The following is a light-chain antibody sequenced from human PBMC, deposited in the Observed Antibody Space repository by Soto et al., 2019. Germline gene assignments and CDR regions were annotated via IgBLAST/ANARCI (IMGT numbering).Light chain of an antibody. Sequence: EIVLTQSPGTLSLSPGERATLSCRASQSVNNFFAWYKQKPGQAPRIIIYDASYRAPGIPARFSGSGSGTEFTLTIGSLEAEDSAVYYCQQRGSWPATFGPGTKVDIK. J-gene: IGKJ3*01. CDR1: QSVNNF. CDR3: QQRGSWPAT. CDR2: DAS. V-gene: IGKV3-11*01.